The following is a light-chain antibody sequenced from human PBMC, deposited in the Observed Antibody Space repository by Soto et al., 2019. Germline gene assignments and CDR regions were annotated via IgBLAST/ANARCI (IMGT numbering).Light chain of an antibody. CDR2: GTS. CDR1: QSVSSSY. CDR3: QQYGSSALT. Sequence: ESVLTQSPGTLSLSPGERATLSCRPSQSVSSSYLVWYQQRPGQPPRLLIYGTSNRAAGIPDRFTGTGSGTDFTLTIYRLEPEDSAVYSCQQYGSSALTFGGGTKV. J-gene: IGKJ4*01. V-gene: IGKV3-20*01.